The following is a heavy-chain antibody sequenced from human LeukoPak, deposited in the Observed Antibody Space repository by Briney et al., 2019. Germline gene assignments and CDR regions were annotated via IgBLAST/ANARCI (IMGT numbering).Heavy chain of an antibody. CDR3: ASLGGSSGWYNYYYYMDV. D-gene: IGHD6-19*01. CDR1: GFTFSSYW. CDR2: IKQDGSEK. J-gene: IGHJ6*03. Sequence: GGSLRLSCAASGFTFSSYWMSWVRQAPGKGLEWVANIKQDGSEKYYVDSVKGRFTISRDNAKNSLYLQMNSLRAEDTAVYYCASLGGSSGWYNYYYYMDVWGKGTTVTISS. V-gene: IGHV3-7*01.